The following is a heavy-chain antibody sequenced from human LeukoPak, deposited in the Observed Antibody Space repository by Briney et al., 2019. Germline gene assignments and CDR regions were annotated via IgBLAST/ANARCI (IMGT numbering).Heavy chain of an antibody. Sequence: ASVKVSCKASGCTFTGYYMHWVRQAPGQGLEWMGRINPNSGGTNYAQKFQGRVTMTRDTSISTAYMELSRLRSDDTAVYYCARPGPLRGIGMSVNDYWGQGTLVTVSS. CDR3: ARPGPLRGIGMSVNDY. V-gene: IGHV1-2*06. CDR2: INPNSGGT. CDR1: GCTFTGYY. J-gene: IGHJ4*02. D-gene: IGHD1-26*01.